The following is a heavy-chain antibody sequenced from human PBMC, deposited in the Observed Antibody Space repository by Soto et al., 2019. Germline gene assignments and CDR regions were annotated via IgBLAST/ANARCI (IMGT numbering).Heavy chain of an antibody. CDR1: GGSISSSNW. CDR2: IYHSGST. V-gene: IGHV4-4*02. D-gene: IGHD3-22*01. J-gene: IGHJ3*02. Sequence: PSETLSLTCAVSGGSISSSNWWSWVRQPPGKGLEWIGEIYHSGSTNYNPSLKSRVTISVDKSKNQFSLKLSSVTAADTAVYYCARASYDSSGYYDAFDIWGQGXMVTV. CDR3: ARASYDSSGYYDAFDI.